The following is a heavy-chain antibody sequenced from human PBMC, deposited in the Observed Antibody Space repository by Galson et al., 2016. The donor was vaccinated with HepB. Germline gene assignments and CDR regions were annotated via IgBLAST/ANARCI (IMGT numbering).Heavy chain of an antibody. CDR2: INPTSGST. Sequence: SVKVSCKASGFTFTNYYMHWVRQAPGQGLEWMGLINPTSGSTTYAQKFHGRVTMTRDMSTSTVYMEVSSLRSEDTAVYYCARVGDYGFFDYWGQGTRVTVSS. CDR1: GFTFTNYY. CDR3: ARVGDYGFFDY. J-gene: IGHJ4*02. D-gene: IGHD4-17*01. V-gene: IGHV1-46*01.